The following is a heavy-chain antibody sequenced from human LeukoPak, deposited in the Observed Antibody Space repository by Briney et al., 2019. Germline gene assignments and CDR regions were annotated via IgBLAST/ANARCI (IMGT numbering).Heavy chain of an antibody. CDR3: VVGEDYDFWSGYYFDY. CDR2: IIPFLGIA. Sequence: ASVKVSCKASGGIFSSYTISWVRQAPGQGLEWMGRIIPFLGIANYAQKFQGRVTITADKSTSTAYMELSSLRSEDTAVYYCVVGEDYDFWSGYYFDYWGQGTLVTVSS. J-gene: IGHJ4*02. D-gene: IGHD3-3*01. V-gene: IGHV1-69*02. CDR1: GGIFSSYT.